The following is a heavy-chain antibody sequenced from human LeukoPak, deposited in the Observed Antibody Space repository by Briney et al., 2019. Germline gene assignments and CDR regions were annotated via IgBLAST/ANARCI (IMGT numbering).Heavy chain of an antibody. CDR3: ARDYYDSSGYFYYYYYGMDV. CDR2: ISSSSSYI. V-gene: IGHV3-21*01. Sequence: GGSLRLSCAASGFTFSSYSMNWVRQAPGKGLEWVSSISSSSSYIYYADSVKGRFTISRDNVKNSLYLQMNSLRAEDTAVYYCARDYYDSSGYFYYYYYGMDVWGQGTTVTVSS. CDR1: GFTFSSYS. D-gene: IGHD3-22*01. J-gene: IGHJ6*02.